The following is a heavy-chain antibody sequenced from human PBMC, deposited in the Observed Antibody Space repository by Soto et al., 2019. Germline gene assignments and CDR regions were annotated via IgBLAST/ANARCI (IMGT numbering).Heavy chain of an antibody. V-gene: IGHV4-38-2*02. Sequence: XATLSLAFAVSGFSISSGYFWGWIRQPPGKGPEWLGSIYHSGTTYYNPSVKGRVTISVDTSKNQFSLKMSSVTAADTAVYYCARDSSGYYWSGPWGQRTLVIVSS. CDR1: GFSISSGYF. CDR2: IYHSGTT. D-gene: IGHD3-22*01. CDR3: ARDSSGYYWSGP. J-gene: IGHJ5*02.